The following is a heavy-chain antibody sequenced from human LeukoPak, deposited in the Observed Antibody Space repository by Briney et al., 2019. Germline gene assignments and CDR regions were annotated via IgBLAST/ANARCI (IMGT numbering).Heavy chain of an antibody. CDR1: GFTFSSYA. J-gene: IGHJ4*02. CDR2: ISYDGSNK. Sequence: GGSLRLSCAASGFTFSSYAMHWVRQAPGKGLEWVAVISYDGSNKYYADSVKGRFTISRDNSKNTLYLQMNSLRAEDTAVYYCARDLVSGTGFDYWGQGTLVTASS. V-gene: IGHV3-30*04. CDR3: ARDLVSGTGFDY. D-gene: IGHD3-10*01.